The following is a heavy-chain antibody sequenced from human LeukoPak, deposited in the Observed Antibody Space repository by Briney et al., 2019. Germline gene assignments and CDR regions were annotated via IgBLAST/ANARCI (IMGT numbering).Heavy chain of an antibody. CDR3: AKSFSSWYRSHVDS. D-gene: IGHD6-13*01. CDR2: ISGSGGST. CDR1: GFTFSSYG. J-gene: IGHJ4*02. V-gene: IGHV3-23*01. Sequence: PGGSLRLSCAASGFTFSSYGMSWVRQAPGKGLEWVSAISGSGGSTYYADSVKGRFTISRDNSKNTLYLQMNSLRAEDTAVYYCAKSFSSWYRSHVDSWGQGTLVTVSS.